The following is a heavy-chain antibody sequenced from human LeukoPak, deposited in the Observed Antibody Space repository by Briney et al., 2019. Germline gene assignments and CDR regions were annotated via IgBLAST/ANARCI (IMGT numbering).Heavy chain of an antibody. CDR2: INHSGST. V-gene: IGHV4-34*01. CDR3: ARGWGYYGSGSRTTLWFDP. Sequence: SETLSLTCAVYGGSFSGYYWSWIRQPPGEGLEWTGEINHSGSTNYNPSLKSRVTISVDTSKNQFSLKLSSVTAADTAVYYCARGWGYYGSGSRTTLWFDPWGQGTLVTVSS. J-gene: IGHJ5*02. CDR1: GGSFSGYY. D-gene: IGHD3-10*01.